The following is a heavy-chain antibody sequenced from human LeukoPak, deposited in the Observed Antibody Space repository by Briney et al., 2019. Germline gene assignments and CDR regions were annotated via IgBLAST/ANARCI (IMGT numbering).Heavy chain of an antibody. D-gene: IGHD2-2*02. Sequence: PSETLSLTCTASGGSISSTTYYYNWIRQPPGRGPEWIGSIYYSGSTYYNPSLKSRVTISVDTSKNQFSLKLSSVTAADTAVYYCARQRGYCSSTSCYKGEWFDPWGQGTLVTVSS. CDR3: ARQRGYCSSTSCYKGEWFDP. CDR1: GGSISSTTYY. J-gene: IGHJ5*02. V-gene: IGHV4-39*01. CDR2: IYYSGST.